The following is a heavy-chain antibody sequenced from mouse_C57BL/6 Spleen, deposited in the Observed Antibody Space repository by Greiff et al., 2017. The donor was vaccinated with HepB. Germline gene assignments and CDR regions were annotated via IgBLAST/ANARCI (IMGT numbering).Heavy chain of an antibody. CDR1: GFNIKDYY. D-gene: IGHD1-1*01. CDR2: IDPEDGET. CDR3: ATPTCYGSSYGYWFAY. J-gene: IGHJ3*01. Sequence: EVQLQQSGAELVKPGASVKLSCTASGFNIKDYYMHWVKQRTEQGLEWIGRIDPEDGETKYAPKFQGKATITADTPSNTAYLQLSSLTSEDTAVSYCATPTCYGSSYGYWFAYWGQGTLVTVSA. V-gene: IGHV14-2*01.